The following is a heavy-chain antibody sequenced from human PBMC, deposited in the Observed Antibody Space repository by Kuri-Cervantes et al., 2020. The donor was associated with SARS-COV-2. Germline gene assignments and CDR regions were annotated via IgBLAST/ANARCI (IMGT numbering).Heavy chain of an antibody. CDR1: GFNFSRTD. D-gene: IGHD2-21*01. CDR3: ARDRVGVQDF. J-gene: IGHJ4*02. CDR2: ISHDGKNK. V-gene: IGHV3-30*03. Sequence: LKISCAASGFNFSRTDMHWVRQAPGKGREWVAVISHDGKNKKRIASGKGRFTISRDNSQNTLYLHMKSLRSEDTAMYYCARDRVGVQDFWGQGTLVTVSS.